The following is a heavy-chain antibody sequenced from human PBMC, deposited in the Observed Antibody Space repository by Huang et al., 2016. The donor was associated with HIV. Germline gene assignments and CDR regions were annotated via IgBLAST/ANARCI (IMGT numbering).Heavy chain of an antibody. D-gene: IGHD5-12*01. CDR1: GFSFSTLA. J-gene: IGHJ3*02. V-gene: IGHV3-30-3*01. CDR2: ISNDGTTT. CDR3: TREYTVAGAFDI. Sequence: QGQLVESGGGVVRPGRWLRLSCAASGFSFSTLAMHWGRQAPGKRLECVTFISNDGTTTYYANSVKGRFTISRDNFKNTLYLQMNRLRGDDTAVYYCTREYTVAGAFDIWGQGTMVTVSS.